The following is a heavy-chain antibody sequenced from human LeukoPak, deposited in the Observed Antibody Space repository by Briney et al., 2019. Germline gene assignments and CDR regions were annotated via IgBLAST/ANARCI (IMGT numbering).Heavy chain of an antibody. CDR2: MNPNSGNT. J-gene: IGHJ6*02. CDR3: VTANYYYGMDV. CDR1: GYTFTSYD. Sequence: ASVTVSCKASGYTFTSYDINWVRQATGQGLEWMGWMNPNSGNTGYAQKFQGRVTMTRNTSISTAYMELSSLRSEDTAVYHCVTANYYYGMDVWGQGTAVTVSS. V-gene: IGHV1-8*01. D-gene: IGHD1-14*01.